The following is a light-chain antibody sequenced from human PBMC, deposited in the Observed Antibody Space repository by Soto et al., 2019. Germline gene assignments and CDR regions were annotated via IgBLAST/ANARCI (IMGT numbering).Light chain of an antibody. CDR3: CSYAGAYRYV. V-gene: IGLV2-14*03. J-gene: IGLJ1*01. CDR2: DVN. CDR1: SSDIGAYNY. Sequence: QSALTQPASVSGSPGQSITISCTGTSSDIGAYNYVSWYRQHPGKAPQLLIYDVNNRPSGVSHRFSASKSGNTASLTISGLQAEDEADYFCCSYAGAYRYVFGSGTKVTVL.